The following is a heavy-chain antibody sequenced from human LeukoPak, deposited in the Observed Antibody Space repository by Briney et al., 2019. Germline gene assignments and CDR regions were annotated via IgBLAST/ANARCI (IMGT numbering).Heavy chain of an antibody. D-gene: IGHD3-10*01. J-gene: IGHJ6*02. CDR3: AREYGASNLYYYYGMDV. CDR2: INPNSGGT. V-gene: IGHV1-2*04. CDR1: GHTFTGYY. Sequence: GASVKVSCKASGHTFTGYYMHWVRQAPGQGLEWMGWINPNSGGTNYAQKFQGWVTMTRDTSISTAYMELSRLRSDDTAVYYCAREYGASNLYYYYGMDVWGQGTTVTVSS.